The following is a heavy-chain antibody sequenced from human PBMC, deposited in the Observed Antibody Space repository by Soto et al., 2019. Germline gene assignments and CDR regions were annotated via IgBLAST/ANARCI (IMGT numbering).Heavy chain of an antibody. CDR2: IYYSGST. Sequence: SETLSLTCTVSGGSISSGGYYWSWIRQHPGKGLEWIGYIYYSGSTYYNPSLQTRVTISLDKSRSQFSLKLNSVTAADSAVYFCARLEGLATISYYFDFWGPGALVTAPQ. V-gene: IGHV4-31*03. D-gene: IGHD3-9*01. CDR3: ARLEGLATISYYFDF. J-gene: IGHJ4*02. CDR1: GGSISSGGYY.